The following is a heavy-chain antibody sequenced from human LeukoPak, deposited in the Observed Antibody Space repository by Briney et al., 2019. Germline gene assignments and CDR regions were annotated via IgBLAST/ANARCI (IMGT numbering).Heavy chain of an antibody. V-gene: IGHV4-34*01. CDR2: INHSGST. CDR1: GGSFSGYY. CDR3: ARGGGGSGSSDYYMDV. Sequence: SETLSLTCAVYGGSFSGYYWSWIRQPPGKGLEWIGEINHSGSTNYNPSLKSRVTISVDTSKNQFSLKLSSVTAADTAVYYCARGGGGSGSSDYYMDVWGKGTTVTVSS. J-gene: IGHJ6*03. D-gene: IGHD3-10*01.